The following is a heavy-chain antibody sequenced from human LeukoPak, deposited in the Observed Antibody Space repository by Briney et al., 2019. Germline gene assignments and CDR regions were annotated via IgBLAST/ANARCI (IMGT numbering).Heavy chain of an antibody. Sequence: VASVKVSCKASGYTFTGYYMHWVRQAPGQGLEWMGWINPNSGGTNYAQKFQGRVIMTRDTSISTAYMELRSLSSDDTAVYYCARGRQLHLGELFPFAEFFQPWGQGTLVTV. CDR1: GYTFTGYY. V-gene: IGHV1-2*02. D-gene: IGHD3-16*01. CDR2: INPNSGGT. CDR3: ARGRQLHLGELFPFAEFFQP. J-gene: IGHJ1*01.